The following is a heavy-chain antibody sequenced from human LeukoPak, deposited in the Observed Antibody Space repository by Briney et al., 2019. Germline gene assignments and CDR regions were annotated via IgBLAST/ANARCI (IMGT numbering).Heavy chain of an antibody. CDR2: IKQDGSEK. Sequence: AGGSLRLSCAASGFTFSSYWMSWVRQAPGKGLEWVANIKQDGSEKYYVDSVKGRFTISRDNAKNSLYLQMNSLRAEDTAVYYCARDIGYCSSTCCYYYYYYGMDVWGQGTTVTVSS. D-gene: IGHD2-2*01. V-gene: IGHV3-7*04. J-gene: IGHJ6*02. CDR3: ARDIGYCSSTCCYYYYYYGMDV. CDR1: GFTFSSYW.